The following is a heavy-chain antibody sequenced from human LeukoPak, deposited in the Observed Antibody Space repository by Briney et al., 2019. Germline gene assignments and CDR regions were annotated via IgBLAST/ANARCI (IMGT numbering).Heavy chain of an antibody. V-gene: IGHV4-59*08. CDR2: IYYSGST. J-gene: IGHJ4*02. Sequence: KPSETLSLTCTVSGGSINNYYWSWIREPPGKGLEWSGYIYYSGSTSYNPSLKSRVTISVDTSKNQFSLKLSSVTDADTAVYYCARLAPGYYDNWGQGTLVTVSS. CDR3: ARLAPGYYDN. CDR1: GGSINNYY.